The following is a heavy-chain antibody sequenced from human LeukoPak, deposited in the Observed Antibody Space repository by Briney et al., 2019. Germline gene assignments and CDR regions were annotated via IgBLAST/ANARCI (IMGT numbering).Heavy chain of an antibody. CDR1: GFTFSSYA. CDR2: ISYDGSNK. D-gene: IGHD3-10*01. CDR3: ARFTFGELYFDY. J-gene: IGHJ4*02. Sequence: GGSLRLSCAAPGFTFSSYAMHWVRQAPGKGLEWVAVISYDGSNKYCADSVKGRFTISRDNSKNTLYLQMNSLRAEDTAVYYCARFTFGELYFDYWGQGTLVTVSS. V-gene: IGHV3-30-3*01.